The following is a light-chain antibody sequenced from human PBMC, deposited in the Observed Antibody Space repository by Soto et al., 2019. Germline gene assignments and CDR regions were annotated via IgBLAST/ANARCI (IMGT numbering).Light chain of an antibody. J-gene: IGLJ2*01. CDR3: QTWGTGGVV. CDR1: SGHSSYA. CDR2: LNSDGSH. V-gene: IGLV4-69*01. Sequence: QPVLTQSPSASASLGASVKLTCTLSSGHSSYAIAWHQQQPEKGPRYLMKLNSDGSHSKGDGIPDRFSGSSSGAERYLTISSLQSEDEADYYCQTWGTGGVVFGGGTHLTVL.